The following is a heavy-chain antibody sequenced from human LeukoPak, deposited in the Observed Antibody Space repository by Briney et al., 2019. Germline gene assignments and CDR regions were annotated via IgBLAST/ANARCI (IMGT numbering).Heavy chain of an antibody. J-gene: IGHJ4*02. Sequence: SETLSLTCTVSGGSISSYYWSWIRQPPGKGLEWIGEINHSGSTNYNPSLKSRVTISVDTSKNQFSLKLSSVTAADTAVYYCARGKGYNHFDHWGQGTLVTVSS. CDR1: GGSISSYY. CDR2: INHSGST. D-gene: IGHD5-18*01. V-gene: IGHV4-34*01. CDR3: ARGKGYNHFDH.